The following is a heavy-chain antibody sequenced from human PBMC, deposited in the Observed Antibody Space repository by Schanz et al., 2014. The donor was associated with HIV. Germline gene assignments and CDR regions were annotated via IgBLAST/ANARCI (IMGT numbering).Heavy chain of an antibody. CDR2: MWYDGSNK. CDR1: GFAFSSYA. V-gene: IGHV3-33*08. D-gene: IGHD3-22*01. Sequence: VQLLESGGGLVQPGGSLRLSCAGSGFAFSSYAMTWVRQAPGKGLEWVAVMWYDGSNKYYADSVKGRFTISRDNAKRSLYLQINSLRAEDTAVYYCARDLPNPYFDFSGPAGDYWGQGALVTVSS. J-gene: IGHJ4*02. CDR3: ARDLPNPYFDFSGPAGDY.